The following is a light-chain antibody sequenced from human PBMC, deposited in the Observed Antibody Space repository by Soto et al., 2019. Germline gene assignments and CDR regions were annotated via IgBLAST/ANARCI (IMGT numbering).Light chain of an antibody. CDR2: EVS. CDR1: SSDVGANNY. CDR3: SSYINSITFVV. V-gene: IGLV2-14*01. J-gene: IGLJ2*01. Sequence: QSALTQPASESGSPGQPITISCTGTSSDVGANNYVSWYQHHPGKAPKLLIYEVSNRPSGVSSRFSGSKSGNTASLTISGLQAEDEADYYCSSYINSITFVVFGGGTKVTVL.